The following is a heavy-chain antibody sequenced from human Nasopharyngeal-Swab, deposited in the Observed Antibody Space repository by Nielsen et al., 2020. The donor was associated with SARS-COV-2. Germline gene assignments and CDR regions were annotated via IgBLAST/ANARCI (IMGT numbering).Heavy chain of an antibody. CDR3: AKPLLEGYCSSTSCYPWGGMDV. Sequence: GGSLRLSCAASGFTFSSYAMSWVRQAPGKGLEWVSAISGSGGSTYYADSVKGRFTISRDNSKNTLYLQMNSLRAEDTAVYYCAKPLLEGYCSSTSCYPWGGMDVWGQGTTVTVSS. J-gene: IGHJ6*02. CDR2: ISGSGGST. D-gene: IGHD2-2*01. V-gene: IGHV3-23*01. CDR1: GFTFSSYA.